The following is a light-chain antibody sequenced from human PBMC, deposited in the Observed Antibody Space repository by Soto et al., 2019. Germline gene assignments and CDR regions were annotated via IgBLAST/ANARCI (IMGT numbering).Light chain of an antibody. CDR1: SSDVGAYNY. J-gene: IGLJ2*01. CDR2: DVS. CDR3: CSYAGNKTVV. Sequence: QSVLTQPGSVSGSPGQSVTISCTGTSSDVGAYNYVSWYQQYPAKAPKVMIYDVSRRPSGVPDRFSGSKSGNTASLTISGLEAEDEDFYCCCSYAGNKTVVFGGGTKLTVL. V-gene: IGLV2-11*01.